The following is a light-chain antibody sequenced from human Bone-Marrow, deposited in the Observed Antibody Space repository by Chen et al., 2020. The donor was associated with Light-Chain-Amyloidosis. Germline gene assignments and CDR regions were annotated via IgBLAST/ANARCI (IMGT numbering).Light chain of an antibody. V-gene: IGLV3-21*02. CDR2: DDS. CDR1: NIGSTS. CDR3: QVWDRGSDRPG. J-gene: IGLJ3*02. Sequence: SYVLTQPSSVSVAPGQTATIACGGNNIGSTSVHWYQQTPGQAPLLVVYDDSDRPSGIPERLAGDNSGHTATLTSRGVEAGDEADYYCQVWDRGSDRPGFGGGTKLTVL.